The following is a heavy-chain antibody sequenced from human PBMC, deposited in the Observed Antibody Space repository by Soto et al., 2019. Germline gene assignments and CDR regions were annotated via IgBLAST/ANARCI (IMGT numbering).Heavy chain of an antibody. V-gene: IGHV3-7*03. J-gene: IGHJ4*02. CDR2: IKEDGSEK. CDR3: ASHPPRGNYNKYPITY. D-gene: IGHD4-4*01. CDR1: AFSFSIYW. Sequence: GGSLRLSCAASAFSFSIYWMSWVRQAPGKGLEWAANIKEDGSEKYSVDSVKGRFTISRDNAKNSLYLQMNSLRAEDTAVYSCASHPPRGNYNKYPITYWDQGTLVTVSS.